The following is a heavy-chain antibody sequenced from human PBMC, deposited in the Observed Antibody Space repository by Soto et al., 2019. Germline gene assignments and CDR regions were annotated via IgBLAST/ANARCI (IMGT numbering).Heavy chain of an antibody. V-gene: IGHV4-31*03. J-gene: IGHJ5*02. CDR1: GGSISRGGYY. CDR3: ARVDCSSSSCYEGDWFDP. Sequence: QVQLQESGPGLVKPSQTLSLTCTVSGGSISRGGYYWSWIRQHPGKGLEWIGYIYYSGSTYYNPSLKSRVTISVDTSKHQFSLKLSSVTAADTAVYYCARVDCSSSSCYEGDWFDPWGQGTLVTVSS. CDR2: IYYSGST. D-gene: IGHD2-2*01.